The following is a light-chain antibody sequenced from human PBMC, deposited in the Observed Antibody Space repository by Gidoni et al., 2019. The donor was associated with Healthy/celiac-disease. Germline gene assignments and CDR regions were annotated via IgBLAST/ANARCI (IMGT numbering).Light chain of an antibody. CDR2: GAS. CDR1: QSVSSN. Sequence: ATLSCRASQSVSSNLAWYQQKPGQAPRLLIYGASTRATGIPARFSGSGSGTEFTLTISSLQSEDFAVYYCQQYNNWPPITFXQXTKLEIK. V-gene: IGKV3D-15*01. CDR3: QQYNNWPPIT. J-gene: IGKJ2*01.